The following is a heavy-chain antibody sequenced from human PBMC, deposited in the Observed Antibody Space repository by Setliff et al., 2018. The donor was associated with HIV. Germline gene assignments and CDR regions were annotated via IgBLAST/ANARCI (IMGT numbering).Heavy chain of an antibody. D-gene: IGHD3-3*01. V-gene: IGHV4-30-2*01. CDR3: ARPLTASYNFWGDAFAI. Sequence: PSETLSLTCAVSGASISSGDYSWSWIRQPPGKGLEWIGYIFHSGNTYYTPSLKSRVIIFLDTSKNHPSLKLRSVTAADTATYYCARPLTASYNFWGDAFAIWGQGTMVTVSS. CDR1: GASISSGDYS. CDR2: IFHSGNT. J-gene: IGHJ3*02.